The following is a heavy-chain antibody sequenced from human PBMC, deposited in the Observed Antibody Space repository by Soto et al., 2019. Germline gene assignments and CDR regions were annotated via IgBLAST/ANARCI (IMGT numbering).Heavy chain of an antibody. CDR1: GYTLTELS. CDR3: ATVQDTIFGVVRRAFDI. CDR2: FDPEDGET. Sequence: ASVKVSCKVSGYTLTELSMHWVRQAPGKGLEWMGGFDPEDGETIYAQKFQGRVTMTEDTSTDTAYMELSSLRSEDTAVYYCATVQDTIFGVVRRAFDIWGQGTMVTVS. V-gene: IGHV1-24*01. J-gene: IGHJ3*02. D-gene: IGHD3-3*01.